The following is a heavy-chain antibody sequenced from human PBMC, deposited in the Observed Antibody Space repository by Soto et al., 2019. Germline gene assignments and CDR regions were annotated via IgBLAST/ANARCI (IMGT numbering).Heavy chain of an antibody. D-gene: IGHD6-6*01. CDR2: ITSNGVGT. J-gene: IGHJ6*03. CDR1: GFTFSDYY. Sequence: GGSLRLSCAASGFTFSDYYMSWLRQAPGKGLEWVSYITSNGVGTYYANSVQGRFTISRDNSKNTVYLQMGSLRPEDMAVYYCARSARPDFYYMDVWGKGTTVTVSS. V-gene: IGHV3-11*04. CDR3: ARSARPDFYYMDV.